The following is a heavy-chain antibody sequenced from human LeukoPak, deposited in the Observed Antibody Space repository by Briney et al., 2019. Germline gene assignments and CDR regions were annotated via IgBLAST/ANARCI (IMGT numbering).Heavy chain of an antibody. V-gene: IGHV4-39*01. J-gene: IGHJ4*02. CDR3: ARALQDIVVVPAAAFDY. CDR2: IYYSGST. Sequence: SETLSLTCTVSGGSISSSSYYWGWLRQPPGKGLEWLGSIYYSGSTYYNPSLKSRVTISVDTSKNQFSLKLSSVTAADTAVYYCARALQDIVVVPAAAFDYWGQGTLVTVSS. D-gene: IGHD2-2*01. CDR1: GGSISSSSYY.